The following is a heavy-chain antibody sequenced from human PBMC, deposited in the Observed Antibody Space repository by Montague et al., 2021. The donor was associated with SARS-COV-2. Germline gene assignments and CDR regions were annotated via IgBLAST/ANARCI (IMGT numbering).Heavy chain of an antibody. CDR3: ARDPWRITIFGVVTRYGKDV. D-gene: IGHD3-3*01. CDR2: IYYSVST. CDR1: GGSVSSGSYY. V-gene: IGHV4-61*01. J-gene: IGHJ6*02. Sequence: SETLSLTCTVSGGSVSSGSYYWSWIRQPPGKGLEWIGYIYYSVSTNYNPSLKSRVTISVDTSKNQFSLKLSSVTAADTAVYYCARDPWRITIFGVVTRYGKDVWGQGTTVTVS.